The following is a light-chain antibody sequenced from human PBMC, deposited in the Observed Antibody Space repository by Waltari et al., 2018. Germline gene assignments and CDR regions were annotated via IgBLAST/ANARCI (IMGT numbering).Light chain of an antibody. CDR1: TSNLGTGYD. V-gene: IGLV1-40*01. Sequence: QSVLTQPPSVSGAPGPRVTIPCTGSTSNLGTGYDVHWYQQFPGTAPKLLIYRNINRPSGVPDRFSGSNSGTSASLVITGLQAEDEADYYCQTYDTSLSRVFGGGTKLTDL. CDR2: RNI. J-gene: IGLJ3*02. CDR3: QTYDTSLSRV.